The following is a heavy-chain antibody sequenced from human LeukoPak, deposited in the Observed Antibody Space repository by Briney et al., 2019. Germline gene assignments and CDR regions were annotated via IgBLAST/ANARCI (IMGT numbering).Heavy chain of an antibody. CDR1: GGSISSYY. J-gene: IGHJ5*02. Sequence: SETLSLTCTVSGGSISSYYWSWIRQPPGKGLEWIGYIYYSGSTNYNPSLKSRVTISVDTSKNQFSLRLSSVTAADTAVYYCARAFFSSAYYPNWFDPWGQGTLVTVS. CDR3: ARAFFSSAYYPNWFDP. D-gene: IGHD3-22*01. CDR2: IYYSGST. V-gene: IGHV4-59*01.